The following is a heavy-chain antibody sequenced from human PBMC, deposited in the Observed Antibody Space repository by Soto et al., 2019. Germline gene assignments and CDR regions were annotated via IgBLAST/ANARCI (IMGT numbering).Heavy chain of an antibody. J-gene: IGHJ4*02. CDR2: IYWDDDT. CDR1: GFSLITSGVG. CDR3: AHTMAPRIFDS. Sequence: QITLKEAGPTLVKPTQTLTLTCSFSGFSLITSGVGVGWIRQPPGKALEWLALIYWDDDTGYSTSLRSRLTXTXATSRNQVFLTMTNMDPADTATYYCAHTMAPRIFDSWGQGTLVTVSS. V-gene: IGHV2-5*02.